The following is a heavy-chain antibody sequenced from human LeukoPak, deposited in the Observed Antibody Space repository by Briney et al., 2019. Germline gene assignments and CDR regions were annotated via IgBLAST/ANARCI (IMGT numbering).Heavy chain of an antibody. CDR2: IGTAGDT. CDR1: GFTFSDYD. CDR3: ARVAKERVGGVYYFDY. Sequence: GGSLRLSCAASGFTFSDYDMHWVHQATGKGLEWVSAIGTAGDTYYTGSVKGRFTISRENAKSSLYLQMNSLRAGDTAVYYCARVAKERVGGVYYFDYWGQGTLVTVSS. J-gene: IGHJ4*02. V-gene: IGHV3-13*01. D-gene: IGHD1-1*01.